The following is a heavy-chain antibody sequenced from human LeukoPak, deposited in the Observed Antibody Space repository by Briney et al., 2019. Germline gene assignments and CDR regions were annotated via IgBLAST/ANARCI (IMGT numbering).Heavy chain of an antibody. J-gene: IGHJ4*02. CDR2: IYHSGST. D-gene: IGHD3-10*01. CDR3: ARVSGWGSGSYPLDY. CDR1: GGSISSGSYY. V-gene: IGHV4-30-2*01. Sequence: NPSQTLSLTCTVSGGSISSGSYYWGWIRQPPGKGLEWIGYIYHSGSTYYNPSLKSRVTISVDRSKNQFSLKLSSVTAADTAVYYCARVSGWGSGSYPLDYWGQGTLVTVSS.